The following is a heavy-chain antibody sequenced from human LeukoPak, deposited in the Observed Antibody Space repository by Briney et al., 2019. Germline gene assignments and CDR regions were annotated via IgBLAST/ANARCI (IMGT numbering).Heavy chain of an antibody. V-gene: IGHV3-23*01. Sequence: GGSLRLSCAASGFTFSSSAMSWVRQAPGKRLEWVSAISNNGGYTYYADSVQGRFTISRDNSKSTLCLQMNSLRAEDTAVYYCARRSSGCPDSWGQGTLVTVSS. CDR1: GFTFSSSA. D-gene: IGHD6-19*01. CDR3: ARRSSGCPDS. J-gene: IGHJ5*01. CDR2: ISNNGGYT.